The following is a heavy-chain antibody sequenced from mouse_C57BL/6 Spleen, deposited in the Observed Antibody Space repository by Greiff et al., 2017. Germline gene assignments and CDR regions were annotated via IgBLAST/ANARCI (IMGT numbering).Heavy chain of an antibody. D-gene: IGHD2-5*01. CDR2: IDPSDSYT. Sequence: VQLQQPGAELVKPGASVKLSCKASGYTFTSYWMQWVKQRPGQGLEWIGEIDPSDSYTNYNQKFKGKATLTVDTSSSTAYMHISSLTSEDSAVYYFAYYSNYDYAMDYWGQGTTGTVSS. V-gene: IGHV1-50*01. J-gene: IGHJ4*01. CDR1: GYTFTSYW. CDR3: AYYSNYDYAMDY.